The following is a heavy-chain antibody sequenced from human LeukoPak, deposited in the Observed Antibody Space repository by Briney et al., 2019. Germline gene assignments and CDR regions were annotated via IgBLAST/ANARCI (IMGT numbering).Heavy chain of an antibody. CDR2: IIPILGIA. J-gene: IGHJ3*02. CDR1: GGTFSSYA. V-gene: IGHV1-69*04. D-gene: IGHD5-12*01. CDR3: ARDLYSGHEGNAFDI. Sequence: SVKVSCKASGGTFSSYAITWVRQAPGQGLEWMGRIIPILGIANYAQKFQGRVTNIADKSTSTAYMELSSLRSEDTAVYYCARDLYSGHEGNAFDIWGQGTMVTVSS.